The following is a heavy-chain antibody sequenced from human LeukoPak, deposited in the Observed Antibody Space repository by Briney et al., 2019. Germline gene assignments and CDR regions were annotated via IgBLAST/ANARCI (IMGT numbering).Heavy chain of an antibody. D-gene: IGHD6-6*01. V-gene: IGHV1-2*02. CDR1: GYTFIAYY. CDR2: ITPNSGGT. CDR3: ARGVAARGSDY. J-gene: IGHJ4*02. Sequence: ASVKVSCRASGYTFIAYYMHWVRQAPGQGLEWMGWITPNSGGTNYAQKFQGRVSMTRDTSISTAYMDLSRLRSDDTAVYYCARGVAARGSDYWGQGTLVTVSS.